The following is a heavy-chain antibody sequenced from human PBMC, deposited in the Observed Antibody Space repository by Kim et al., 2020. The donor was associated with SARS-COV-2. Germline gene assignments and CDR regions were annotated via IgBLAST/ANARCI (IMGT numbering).Heavy chain of an antibody. J-gene: IGHJ6*02. CDR2: IYPGDSDT. D-gene: IGHD3-10*01. V-gene: IGHV5-51*01. CDR1: GYSFTSYW. Sequence: GESLKISCKGSGYSFTSYWIGWVRQMPGKGLEWMGIIYPGDSDTRYSPSFQGQVTISADNSISTAYLQRSSLKASDTAMYYCARLPDSDYYYYGMDVWGQGTTVTVSS. CDR3: ARLPDSDYYYYGMDV.